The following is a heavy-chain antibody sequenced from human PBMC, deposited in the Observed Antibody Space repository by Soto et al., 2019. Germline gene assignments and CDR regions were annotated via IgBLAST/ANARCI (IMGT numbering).Heavy chain of an antibody. CDR2: IYHSGST. CDR3: TRGPDYYYGMDV. Sequence: QLQLQESGSGLVKPSQTLSLTCAVSGGSISSGGYSWSWIRQPPVKGLEWIGYIYHSGSTYYNPSLNRRVTISVGRSRNEFAMKLSSVTAADQAVYFGTRGPDYYYGMDVWCHGTTVTVSS. J-gene: IGHJ6*02. V-gene: IGHV4-30-2*01. CDR1: GGSISSGGYS.